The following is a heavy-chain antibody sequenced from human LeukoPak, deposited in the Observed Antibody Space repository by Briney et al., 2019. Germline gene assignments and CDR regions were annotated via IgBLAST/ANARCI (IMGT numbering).Heavy chain of an antibody. D-gene: IGHD6-13*01. CDR1: GGSFSGYY. CDR3: ARGPSYSSSWYTDY. CDR2: INHSGST. Sequence: SETLSLTCAVYGGSFSGYYWSWIRQPPGKGLEWIGAINHSGSTNYNPSLKSRVTISVDTSKNQFSLKLSSVTAADTAVYYCARGPSYSSSWYTDYWGQGTLVTVSS. V-gene: IGHV4-34*01. J-gene: IGHJ4*02.